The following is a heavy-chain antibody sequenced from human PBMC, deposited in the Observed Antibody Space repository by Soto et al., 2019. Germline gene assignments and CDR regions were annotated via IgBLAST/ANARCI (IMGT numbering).Heavy chain of an antibody. V-gene: IGHV1-8*01. CDR1: GYSFTSLD. CDR3: ARGVTAGVDY. CDR2: MQPSSGRT. J-gene: IGHJ4*02. Sequence: QVQLVQSGAEVREPGASVKVSCKASGYSFTSLDINWVRQTTGQGLEWLGWMQPSSGRTGYAQKFQCRVSMTRDTFINTAYMELSSLTSDDTAFYYCARGVTAGVDYWGQGTLVTVSS. D-gene: IGHD1-26*01.